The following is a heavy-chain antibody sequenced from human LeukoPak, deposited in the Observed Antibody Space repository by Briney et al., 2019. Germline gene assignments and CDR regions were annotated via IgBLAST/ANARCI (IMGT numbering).Heavy chain of an antibody. CDR3: AKDPIAVAGNPHDY. D-gene: IGHD6-19*01. Sequence: GGSLRLSCAASGFTFTSYSMNWVRQAPGKGLEWVSAISGSGGSTYYADSAKGRFTISRDNSKNTLYLQMNSLRAEDTAVYYCAKDPIAVAGNPHDYWGQGTLVTVSS. J-gene: IGHJ4*02. CDR1: GFTFTSYS. CDR2: ISGSGGST. V-gene: IGHV3-23*01.